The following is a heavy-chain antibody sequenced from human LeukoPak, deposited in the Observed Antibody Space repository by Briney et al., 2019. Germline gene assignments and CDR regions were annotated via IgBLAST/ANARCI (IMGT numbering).Heavy chain of an antibody. CDR2: INPKSGVT. V-gene: IGHV1-2*02. Sequence: GASVKVSCKASGFTFTSYYEHWVRQAPGQGLEWMGWINPKSGVTNVSQKFQGRVTMTRDTSTSTAYMELSRLGSDDTAVYYCARGGDVIVPPATILRYWGQGTLVTVSS. D-gene: IGHD2-2*01. CDR3: ARGGDVIVPPATILRY. CDR1: GFTFTSYY. J-gene: IGHJ4*02.